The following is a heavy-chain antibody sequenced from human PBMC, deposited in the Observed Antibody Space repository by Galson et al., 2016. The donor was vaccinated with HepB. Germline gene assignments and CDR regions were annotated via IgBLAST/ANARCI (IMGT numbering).Heavy chain of an antibody. CDR3: ARQGTGYRLDS. Sequence: SETLSLTCSVSGGSISSSTYFWGWIRQPPGKGLEWIGSIFPSGSTYYNPSLMSRVTISVDTSKNQFSLKLSSVTATDTAVYYCARQGTGYRLDSWGQGTLVTVSS. V-gene: IGHV4-39*01. D-gene: IGHD5-24*01. CDR1: GGSISSSTYF. J-gene: IGHJ4*02. CDR2: IFPSGST.